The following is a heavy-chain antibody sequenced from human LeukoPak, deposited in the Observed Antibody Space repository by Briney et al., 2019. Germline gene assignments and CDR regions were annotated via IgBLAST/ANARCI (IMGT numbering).Heavy chain of an antibody. CDR3: ARGPTRNYFDY. J-gene: IGHJ4*02. Sequence: SETLSHTCTVSGGTISRYYWSWIRQPPGKGLEWIGYIYYSGSTNYNPSLKSRVTISVDTSKNQFSLKLSSVTAADTAVYSCARGPTRNYFDYWGQGTLVTVSS. CDR2: IYYSGST. V-gene: IGHV4-59*01. CDR1: GGTISRYY.